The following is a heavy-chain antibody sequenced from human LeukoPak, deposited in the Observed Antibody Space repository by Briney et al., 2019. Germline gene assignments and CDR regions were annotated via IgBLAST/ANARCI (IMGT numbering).Heavy chain of an antibody. CDR1: GFTSSSHW. Sequence: GGSLRLSCAASGFTSSSHWMSWVRQAPGKGLEWVANIVQDGSQKYYVDSVKGRFTNSRDNGKNSLYLQMDSLRAEDTAVYYCARNEKWGRDYWGQGTLVTVSS. CDR2: IVQDGSQK. J-gene: IGHJ4*02. CDR3: ARNEKWGRDY. V-gene: IGHV3-7*03. D-gene: IGHD1-26*01.